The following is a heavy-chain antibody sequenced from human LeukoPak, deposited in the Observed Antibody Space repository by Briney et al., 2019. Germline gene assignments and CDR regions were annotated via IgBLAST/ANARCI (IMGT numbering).Heavy chain of an antibody. CDR3: ARESGDDSSFGWFDP. Sequence: GSLRLSCAASGFTFSNAWMSWVRQAPGKGLEWIGSIYYSGSTYYNPSLKSRVTISVDTSKNQFSLKLSSVTAADTAVYYCARESGDDSSFGWFDPWGQGTLVAVSS. CDR1: GFTFSNAW. J-gene: IGHJ5*02. V-gene: IGHV4-4*02. CDR2: IYYSGST. D-gene: IGHD3-22*01.